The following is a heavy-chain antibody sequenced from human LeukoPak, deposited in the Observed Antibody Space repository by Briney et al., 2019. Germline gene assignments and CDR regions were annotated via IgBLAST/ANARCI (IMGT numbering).Heavy chain of an antibody. J-gene: IGHJ4*02. CDR1: GFTFSSYA. V-gene: IGHV3-74*01. Sequence: PGGSLRLSCAASGFTFSSYAMHWVRQPPGRGLVWVSRINNDGSSTNYANSVKGRFTISRDNAKNTLYLQMTSLRAEDTAVYYCARGYCSGTSCRLLDYWGQGTLVTVSS. D-gene: IGHD2-2*01. CDR3: ARGYCSGTSCRLLDY. CDR2: INNDGSST.